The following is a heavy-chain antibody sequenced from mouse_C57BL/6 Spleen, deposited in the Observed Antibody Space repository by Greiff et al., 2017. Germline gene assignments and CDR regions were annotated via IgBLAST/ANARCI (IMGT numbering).Heavy chain of an antibody. Sequence: QVQLQQPGAELVMPGASVKLSCKASGYTFTSYWMHWVKQRPGQGLEWIGEIDPSDSYTNYNQKFKGKSTLTVDKSSSTAYMQLSSLTSEDSAVYYCARGYSEAMDYWGQGTSVTVSS. CDR3: ARGYSEAMDY. D-gene: IGHD2-12*01. J-gene: IGHJ4*01. V-gene: IGHV1-69*01. CDR1: GYTFTSYW. CDR2: IDPSDSYT.